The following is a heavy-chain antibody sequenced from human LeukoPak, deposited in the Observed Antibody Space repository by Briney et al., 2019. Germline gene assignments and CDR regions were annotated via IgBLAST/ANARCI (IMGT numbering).Heavy chain of an antibody. V-gene: IGHV3-30-3*01. Sequence: GRSLRLSCAASGFTFSSYAMHWVRQAPDKGLEWVAVISYDGSNKYYADSVKGRFTISRDNAKNSLYLQMNSLRAEDTAVYYCARDTRKSGTIGYWGQGTLVTVSS. D-gene: IGHD2-8*01. CDR3: ARDTRKSGTIGY. CDR1: GFTFSSYA. CDR2: ISYDGSNK. J-gene: IGHJ4*02.